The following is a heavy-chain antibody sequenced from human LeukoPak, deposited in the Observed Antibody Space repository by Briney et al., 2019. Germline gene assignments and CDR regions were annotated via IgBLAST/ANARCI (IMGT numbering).Heavy chain of an antibody. CDR3: ARSRSYSSSWYSDFDY. V-gene: IGHV1-18*01. CDR2: ISAYNGNT. J-gene: IGHJ4*02. Sequence: ASVKVSCKASGYTFTSYGISWVRQASGQGLEWMGWISAYNGNTNYAQKLQGRVTMTTDTSTSTAYMELRSLRSDDTAAYYCARSRSYSSSWYSDFDYWGQGTLVTVSS. CDR1: GYTFTSYG. D-gene: IGHD6-13*01.